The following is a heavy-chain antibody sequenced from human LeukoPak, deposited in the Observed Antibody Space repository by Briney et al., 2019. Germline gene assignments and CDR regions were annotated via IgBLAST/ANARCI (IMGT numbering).Heavy chain of an antibody. J-gene: IGHJ4*02. CDR1: GFTFDDYG. Sequence: RPGGSLRLSCAASGFTFDDYGMSWVRQAPGKGLEWVSVINWNGGSTGYADSVKGRFTISRDNAKNSLYLQMNSLRAEDTALYYCASFGSNYDILTGDHWGQGTLVTVSS. D-gene: IGHD3-9*01. CDR3: ASFGSNYDILTGDH. V-gene: IGHV3-20*04. CDR2: INWNGGST.